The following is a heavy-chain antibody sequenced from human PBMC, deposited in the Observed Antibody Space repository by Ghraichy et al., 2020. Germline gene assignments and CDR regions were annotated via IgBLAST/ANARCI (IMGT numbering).Heavy chain of an antibody. CDR3: ARWGVYNWFDP. CDR1: GGSISSSSYY. V-gene: IGHV4-39*01. CDR2: IYYSGST. J-gene: IGHJ5*02. Sequence: SETLSLTCTVSGGSISSSSYYWGWIRQPPGKGLEWIVSIYYSGSTYYNPSLKSRVTISVDTSKNQFSLKLSSVTAADTAVYYCARWGVYNWFDPWGQGTLVTVSS. D-gene: IGHD3-10*01.